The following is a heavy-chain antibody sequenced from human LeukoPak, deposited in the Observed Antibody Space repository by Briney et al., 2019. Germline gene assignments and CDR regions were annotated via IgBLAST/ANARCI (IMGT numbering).Heavy chain of an antibody. CDR3: AKTNVEMAVAFDP. CDR2: ISSSSSTI. Sequence: GGSLRLSCAASGFTFSSYSMNWVRQAPGKGLEWVSYISSSSSTIYYADSVKGRFTISRDNAKNSLYLQMNSLRAEDTAVYYCAKTNVEMAVAFDPWGQGTLVTVSS. CDR1: GFTFSSYS. V-gene: IGHV3-48*04. J-gene: IGHJ5*02. D-gene: IGHD5-24*01.